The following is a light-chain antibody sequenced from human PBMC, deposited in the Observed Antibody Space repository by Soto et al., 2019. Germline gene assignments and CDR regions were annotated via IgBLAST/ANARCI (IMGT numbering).Light chain of an antibody. V-gene: IGKV3-11*01. CDR1: QSVSSS. CDR3: QARSNWPWT. CDR2: DEY. Sequence: IVMTQPPATLALPLLETAHLSWGASQSVSSSLAWYQQKPGQAPRLLIYDEYNRATGIQARFSGSGSGTDFTLTIRSLEPEDVAVYYCQARSNWPWTCGQRNEVAI. J-gene: IGKJ1*01.